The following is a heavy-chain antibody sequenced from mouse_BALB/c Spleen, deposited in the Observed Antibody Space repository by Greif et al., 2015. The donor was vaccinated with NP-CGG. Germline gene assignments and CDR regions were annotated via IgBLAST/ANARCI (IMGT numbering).Heavy chain of an antibody. V-gene: IGHV2-9*02. Sequence: VKLQESGPGLVAPSQSLSNTCTVSGFSLTSYGVHWVRQPPGKGLEWLGVIWAGGSTNYNSALMSRLSISKDNSKSQVFLKMNSLQTDDTAMCYCARDRAFYAMDYWGQGTSVTVSS. J-gene: IGHJ4*01. CDR2: IWAGGST. CDR3: ARDRAFYAMDY. CDR1: GFSLTSYG. D-gene: IGHD3-1*01.